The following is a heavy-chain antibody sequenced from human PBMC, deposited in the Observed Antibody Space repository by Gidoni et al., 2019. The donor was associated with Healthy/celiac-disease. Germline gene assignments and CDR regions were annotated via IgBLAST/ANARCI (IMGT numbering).Heavy chain of an antibody. CDR2: IIPIFGTA. J-gene: IGHJ6*02. CDR3: ARDGLYYDFWSGYLGTNYYYGMDV. Sequence: QVQLVQSGAEVKKPGSSVKVSCKASGGTFSSYAISWVRQAPGQGLEWMGGIIPIFGTANYAQKFQGRVTITADESTSTAYMELSSLRSEDTAVYYCARDGLYYDFWSGYLGTNYYYGMDVWGQGTTVTVSS. CDR1: GGTFSSYA. V-gene: IGHV1-69*01. D-gene: IGHD3-3*01.